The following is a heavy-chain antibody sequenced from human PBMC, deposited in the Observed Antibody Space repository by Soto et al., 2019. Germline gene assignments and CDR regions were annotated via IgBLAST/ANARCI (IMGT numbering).Heavy chain of an antibody. CDR3: ARGVTGGLNDY. D-gene: IGHD3-16*01. Sequence: QVQLVQSGAEVKKPGASVKVSCKTSGYTFTNYAMTWVRQAPGQGLEWMGWIGAYSGNTKYPQNIQGRVTMTTDTSTSTAYMELRSLRSDDTAVYFCARGVTGGLNDYWGQGTLVTVSS. CDR1: GYTFTNYA. CDR2: IGAYSGNT. V-gene: IGHV1-18*01. J-gene: IGHJ4*02.